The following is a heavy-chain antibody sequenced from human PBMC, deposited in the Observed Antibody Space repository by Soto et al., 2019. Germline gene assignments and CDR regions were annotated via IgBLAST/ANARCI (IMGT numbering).Heavy chain of an antibody. CDR1: GFTFSSYW. Sequence: HPGGSLRLSCAASGFTFSSYWMHWVRQAPGKGLVWVSRINSDGSSTSYADSVKGRFTISRDNAKNTLYLQMNSLRAEDTAVYYCASFWGPYGSGSYPAASFDYWGQGTLVTVSS. V-gene: IGHV3-74*01. CDR2: INSDGSST. J-gene: IGHJ4*02. CDR3: ASFWGPYGSGSYPAASFDY. D-gene: IGHD3-10*01.